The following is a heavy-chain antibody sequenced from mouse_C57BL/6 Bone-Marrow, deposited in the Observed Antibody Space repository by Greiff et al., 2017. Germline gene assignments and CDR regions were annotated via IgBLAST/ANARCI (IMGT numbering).Heavy chain of an antibody. J-gene: IGHJ4*01. V-gene: IGHV2-2*01. CDR1: GFSLSSYG. Sequence: VKLVESGPGLVQPSQCLSIPCTVSGFSLSSYGVHWVRQSPGKGLEWLGEIWSGGITDDNAAFISSLNITRDNSQGQVFFKMSSLHADDTAIYYFARKENPLGTMDYWGQGTSVTVSS. CDR3: ARKENPLGTMDY. CDR2: IWSGGIT.